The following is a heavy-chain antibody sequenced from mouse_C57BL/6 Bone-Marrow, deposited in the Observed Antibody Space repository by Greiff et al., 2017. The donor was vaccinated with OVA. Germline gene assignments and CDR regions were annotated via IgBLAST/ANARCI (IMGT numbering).Heavy chain of an antibody. CDR2: SRNKANDYTT. Sequence: EVKVEESGGGLVQSGRSLRLSCATSGFTFSDFYMEWVRQAPGKGLEWIAASRNKANDYTTEYSASVNGRFIVSRDTSQSILYLQMNALRAEDTAIYYCARDLTTATDYWGQGTTLTVSS. D-gene: IGHD1-2*01. V-gene: IGHV7-1*01. CDR3: ARDLTTATDY. CDR1: GFTFSDFY. J-gene: IGHJ2*01.